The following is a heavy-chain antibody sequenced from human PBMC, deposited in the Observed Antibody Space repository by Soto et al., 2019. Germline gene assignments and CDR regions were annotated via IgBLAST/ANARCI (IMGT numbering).Heavy chain of an antibody. Sequence: PGECLTICCEGSGYSFTSYCIGWVLQMPGKGLEWMGIIYPGDSDTRYSPSFQGQVTISSDKSISTAYLQWSSLKASDTAMYYCARQGYYCAGDCYSDYWGQGTLVTVSS. CDR3: ARQGYYCAGDCYSDY. CDR1: GYSFTSYC. J-gene: IGHJ4*02. V-gene: IGHV5-51*01. D-gene: IGHD2-21*02. CDR2: IYPGDSDT.